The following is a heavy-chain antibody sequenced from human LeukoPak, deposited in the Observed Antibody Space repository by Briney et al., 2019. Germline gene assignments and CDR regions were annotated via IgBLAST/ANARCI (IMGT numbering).Heavy chain of an antibody. CDR1: GGSLSSYY. CDR2: IYYSGST. Sequence: SETLSLTCTVSGGSLSSYYWSWIRQPPGKGLEWVGYIYYSGSTNYNPSLKSRVTISVDTSKNQFSLKLSSVTAADTAVYYCARGLAVAGYYGMDVWGQGTTVTVSS. V-gene: IGHV4-59*01. D-gene: IGHD6-19*01. J-gene: IGHJ6*02. CDR3: ARGLAVAGYYGMDV.